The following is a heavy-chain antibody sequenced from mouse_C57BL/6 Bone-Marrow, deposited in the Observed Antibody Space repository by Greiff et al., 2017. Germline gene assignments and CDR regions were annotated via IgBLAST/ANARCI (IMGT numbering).Heavy chain of an antibody. CDR2: IYPRDGST. CDR3: ARLGFDGSSGDWYFDV. J-gene: IGHJ1*03. Sequence: VQLQQSGPELVKPGASVKLSCKASGYTFTSYDINWVKQRPGQGLEWIGWIYPRDGSTKYNEKFKGKATLTVDTSSSTAYRELHSLTSEDSAVYFCARLGFDGSSGDWYFDVWGTGTTVTVSS. D-gene: IGHD1-1*01. V-gene: IGHV1-85*01. CDR1: GYTFTSYD.